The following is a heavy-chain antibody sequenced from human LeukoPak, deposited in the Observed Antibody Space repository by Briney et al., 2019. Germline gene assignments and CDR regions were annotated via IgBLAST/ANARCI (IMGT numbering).Heavy chain of an antibody. D-gene: IGHD2-21*02. CDR2: ISSNGGST. Sequence: GGSLRLSCAASRFTFSSYAMHWVRQAPGKRLEYVSAISSNGGSTYYANSVKGRFTISRDNSKNTLYLQMGSLRAEDMAVYYCARGAAYCGGDCYQTYYFDYWGQGTLVTVSS. J-gene: IGHJ4*02. CDR3: ARGAAYCGGDCYQTYYFDY. V-gene: IGHV3-64*01. CDR1: RFTFSSYA.